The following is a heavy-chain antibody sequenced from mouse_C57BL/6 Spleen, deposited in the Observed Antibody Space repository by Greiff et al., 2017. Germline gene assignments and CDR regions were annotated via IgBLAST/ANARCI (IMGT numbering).Heavy chain of an antibody. CDR3: ARGEVDDYPFAY. CDR2: ICSGGDYI. J-gene: IGHJ3*01. Sequence: DVKLVESGAGLVKPGGSLKLSCAASGFTFSSSAMSWVRQTPEKRLEWVAYICSGGDYIYYADTVKGRFTISRDNARNTLYLQMSSLKSEDTAMYYGARGEVDDYPFAYWGQGTLGTVSA. V-gene: IGHV5-9-1*02. CDR1: GFTFSSSA. D-gene: IGHD2-4*01.